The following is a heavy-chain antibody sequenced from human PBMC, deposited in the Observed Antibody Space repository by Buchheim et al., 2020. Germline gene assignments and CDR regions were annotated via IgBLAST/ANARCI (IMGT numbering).Heavy chain of an antibody. J-gene: IGHJ3*02. V-gene: IGHV4-59*01. CDR1: RDSISTYY. CDR3: ARFDYGDYVRAFDI. D-gene: IGHD4-17*01. Sequence: QVQLQESGPGLVKPSETLSLTCTVSRDSISTYYWSWIRQPPGKGLEYIGYIYYSGSTNYNPSLKSRVTISVETSKTQLYLKLSSVTAADTAVYYCARFDYGDYVRAFDIWGQGT. CDR2: IYYSGST.